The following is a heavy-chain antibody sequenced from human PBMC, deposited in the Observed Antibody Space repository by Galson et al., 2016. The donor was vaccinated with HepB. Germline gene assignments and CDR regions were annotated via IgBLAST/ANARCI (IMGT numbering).Heavy chain of an antibody. J-gene: IGHJ4*02. V-gene: IGHV3-30-3*01. D-gene: IGHD1-1*01. CDR2: ISYDGGTQ. CDR1: GFSFDYYV. CDR3: ARGGRSTERALDC. Sequence: SLRLSCAASGFSFDYYVMHWVRQAPGKGLEWMALISYDGGTQYHADSVEGRFTISRDNSRNTLYLQMDSLGPEDTAVYFCARGGRSTERALDCWGQGALVSVS.